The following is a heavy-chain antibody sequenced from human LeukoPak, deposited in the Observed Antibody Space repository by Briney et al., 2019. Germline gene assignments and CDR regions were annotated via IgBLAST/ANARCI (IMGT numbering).Heavy chain of an antibody. Sequence: PSETLSLTCTVSGGSINGYFWTWTRQPPGKGLEWIGYISYSGSTNYNPSLKSRVTISVDTSKNQFSLKLSSVTAADTAVYYCASGAHGDSFDYWGQGTLVTVSS. CDR2: ISYSGST. J-gene: IGHJ4*02. D-gene: IGHD4-17*01. V-gene: IGHV4-59*01. CDR1: GGSINGYF. CDR3: ASGAHGDSFDY.